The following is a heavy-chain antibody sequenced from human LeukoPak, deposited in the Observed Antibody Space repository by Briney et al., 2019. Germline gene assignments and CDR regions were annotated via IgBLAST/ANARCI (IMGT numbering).Heavy chain of an antibody. V-gene: IGHV3-7*01. Sequence: QAGGSLRLSCAASGFTLSNHWLTWVRQAPGKRPQWVAHINPSGSETAFLDSVRGRFTISRDSSKNSLYLQVNTLRVEDTAVYHCARGHYGLDVWGQGTTVTVS. J-gene: IGHJ6*02. CDR3: ARGHYGLDV. CDR1: GFTLSNHW. CDR2: INPSGSET.